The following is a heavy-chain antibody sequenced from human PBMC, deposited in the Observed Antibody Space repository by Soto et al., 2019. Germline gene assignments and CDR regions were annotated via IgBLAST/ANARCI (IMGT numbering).Heavy chain of an antibody. J-gene: IGHJ6*02. CDR2: IYYSGST. CDR3: ARDPLQYGSGSNGMEV. V-gene: IGHV4-61*01. D-gene: IGHD3-10*01. Sequence: SETLSLTCTVSGGSVSSGSYYWSWIRQPPGKGLEWIGYIYYSGSTNYNPSLKSRVTISVDTSKNQFSLKLSSVTAADTAVYYCARDPLQYGSGSNGMEVWGQGTTVTVSS. CDR1: GGSVSSGSYY.